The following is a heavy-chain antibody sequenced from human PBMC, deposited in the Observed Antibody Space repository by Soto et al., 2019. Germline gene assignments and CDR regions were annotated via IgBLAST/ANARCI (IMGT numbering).Heavy chain of an antibody. D-gene: IGHD2-2*02. CDR1: GGTFSSYA. CDR2: IIPIFGTA. J-gene: IGHJ6*02. Sequence: QVQLVQSGAEVKKPGSSVKVSCKASGGTFSSYAISWVRQAPGQGLEWMGGIIPIFGTANYAQKFQGRVTITADESTSTAYMELSSLRFEDTAVYYCAVRYCSSTSCYTGSMYYYYGMDVWGQGTTVTV. V-gene: IGHV1-69*01. CDR3: AVRYCSSTSCYTGSMYYYYGMDV.